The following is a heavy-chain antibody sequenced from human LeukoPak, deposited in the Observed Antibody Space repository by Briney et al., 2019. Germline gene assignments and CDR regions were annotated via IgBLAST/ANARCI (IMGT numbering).Heavy chain of an antibody. V-gene: IGHV3-30*07. CDR3: VKGGDQDY. Sequence: GGSLRLSCAASGFTFSSYAMHWVRQAPGKGLEWVAVISYDGSNKYYADSVKGRFTISRDNSKNTLYLQMNSLRVGDTGVYYCVKGGDQDYWGQGTLVTVSS. J-gene: IGHJ4*02. CDR2: ISYDGSNK. CDR1: GFTFSSYA. D-gene: IGHD4-17*01.